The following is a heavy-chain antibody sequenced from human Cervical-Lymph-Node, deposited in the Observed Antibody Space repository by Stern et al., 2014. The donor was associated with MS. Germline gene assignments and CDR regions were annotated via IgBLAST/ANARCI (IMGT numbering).Heavy chain of an antibody. CDR2: IYYTGSA. V-gene: IGHV4-31*03. Sequence: VQLEESGPGLVKPSQTLPLTCTVSGGSINSGGYYWSWIRQYPGKGLVWIGYIYYTGSAYYDPSLKSRLSMSIDTSKNQFSLNLNSVTAADTAVYYCARGARYSDSSGYYFYFDYWGQGTLVTVSS. CDR1: GGSINSGGYY. CDR3: ARGARYSDSSGYYFYFDY. D-gene: IGHD3-22*01. J-gene: IGHJ4*02.